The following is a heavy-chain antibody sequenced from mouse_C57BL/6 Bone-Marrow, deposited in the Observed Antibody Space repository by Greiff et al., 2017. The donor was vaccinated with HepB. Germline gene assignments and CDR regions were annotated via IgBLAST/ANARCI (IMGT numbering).Heavy chain of an antibody. D-gene: IGHD1-1*01. CDR2: ISSGGDYI. Sequence: EVHLVESGEGLVKPGGSLKLSCAASGFTFSSYAMSWVRQTPEKRLEWVAYISSGGDYIYYADTVKGRFTISRDNARNTLYLQMSSLKSEDTAMYYCTRENYYGSSPYWYFDVWGTGTTVTVSS. V-gene: IGHV5-9-1*02. CDR1: GFTFSSYA. CDR3: TRENYYGSSPYWYFDV. J-gene: IGHJ1*03.